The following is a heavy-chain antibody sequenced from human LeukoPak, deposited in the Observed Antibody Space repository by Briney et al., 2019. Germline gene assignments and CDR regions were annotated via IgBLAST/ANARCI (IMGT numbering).Heavy chain of an antibody. J-gene: IGHJ5*02. CDR2: IYYSGST. CDR1: GGSISRGGYY. Sequence: PSETLSLTCTVSGGSISRGGYYWSWIRQHPGKGLEGIGYIYYSGSTYYNPSLKGRVTISVDTSKNQFSLKLSSVTAADTAVYYCARRGYCSSTTCYYNWFDPWGQGTLVTVSS. D-gene: IGHD2-2*01. CDR3: ARRGYCSSTTCYYNWFDP. V-gene: IGHV4-31*03.